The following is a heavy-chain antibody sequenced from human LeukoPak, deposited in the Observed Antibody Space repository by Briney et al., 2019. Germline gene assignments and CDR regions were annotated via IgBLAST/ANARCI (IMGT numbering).Heavy chain of an antibody. D-gene: IGHD1-26*01. CDR2: ISNKGGST. CDR3: VKSGTWADFDS. CDR1: GFTFSSYG. J-gene: IGHJ4*02. Sequence: GGSLRLSCSASGFTFSSYGMHWVRQAPGKGLEYVSGISNKGGSTYYADSVRGRFTISRDNSKNTLHLQMSSLRADDTAVYYCVKSGTWADFDSWGQGTLVTVSS. V-gene: IGHV3-64D*09.